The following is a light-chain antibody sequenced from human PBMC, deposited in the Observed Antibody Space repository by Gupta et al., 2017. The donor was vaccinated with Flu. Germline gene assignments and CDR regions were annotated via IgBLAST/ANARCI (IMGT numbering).Light chain of an antibody. Sequence: VVMTQSPLSLPVALGQPASISCRSSQSLVYSDGNTVLHWFQQRPGQSPRRLIYLGSHRDSGVPDRFSGSGSGTDFTLKISRVEAEDVGVYFCMQGAHWPWAFGQGTKVEIK. CDR2: LGS. CDR1: QSLVYSDGNTV. CDR3: MQGAHWPWA. V-gene: IGKV2-30*01. J-gene: IGKJ1*01.